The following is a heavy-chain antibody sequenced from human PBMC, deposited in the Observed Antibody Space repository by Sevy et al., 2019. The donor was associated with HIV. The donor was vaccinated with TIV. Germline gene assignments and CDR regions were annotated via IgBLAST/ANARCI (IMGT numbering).Heavy chain of an antibody. CDR3: SKDRGYSRVGVSRGMDV. D-gene: IGHD5-12*01. CDR2: ISYDGSNK. J-gene: IGHJ6*02. Sequence: GGSLRLSCAASEFTFSSYGMHWVRQAPGKGLEWVAVISYDGSNKYYADSVKGRFTISRDDSKNTLFLQMNSLRAEDTAVYYGSKDRGYSRVGVSRGMDVWGQGTTVTVSS. CDR1: EFTFSSYG. V-gene: IGHV3-30*18.